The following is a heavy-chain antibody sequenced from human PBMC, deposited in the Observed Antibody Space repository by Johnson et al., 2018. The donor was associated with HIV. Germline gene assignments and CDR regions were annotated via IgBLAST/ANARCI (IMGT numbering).Heavy chain of an antibody. J-gene: IGHJ3*02. CDR3: ASGALAYCGGDCYSDAFDI. Sequence: VQLVESGGGLIQPGGSLRLSCAASGFTVSSNYMSWVRQAPGKGLEWVSVIYSGGSTYYADAVKGRCNISRDNSKNTLYLQMNSLRAEDTAVYYCASGALAYCGGDCYSDAFDIWGQGTMVTVSS. CDR2: IYSGGST. V-gene: IGHV3-53*01. D-gene: IGHD2-21*02. CDR1: GFTVSSNY.